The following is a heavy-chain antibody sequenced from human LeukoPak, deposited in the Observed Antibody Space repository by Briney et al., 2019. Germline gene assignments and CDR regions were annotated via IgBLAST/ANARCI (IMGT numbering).Heavy chain of an antibody. J-gene: IGHJ6*03. V-gene: IGHV4-34*01. CDR3: ARGRHGYYYYMDV. CDR2: INHSGST. CDR1: GGSFSGYY. Sequence: PSETLSLTXAVYGGSFSGYYWSWIRQPPGKGLEWIGEINHSGSTNYNPSLKSRVTISVDTSKNQFSLKLSSVTAADTAVYYCARGRHGYYYYMDVWGKGTTVTVSS.